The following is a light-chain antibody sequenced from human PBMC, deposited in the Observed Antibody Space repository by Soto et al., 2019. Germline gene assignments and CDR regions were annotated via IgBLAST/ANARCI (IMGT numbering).Light chain of an antibody. CDR1: QSSGNF. J-gene: IGKJ2*01. CDR3: QKYNNWPPEYT. Sequence: ETVMTQSPATLSMSPGERATLSCRASQSSGNFLAWFQQKPGQSPRLLIYGASTRATGVPLRFTGSGSGTEFTLTISILQSEDFAVYYCQKYNNWPPEYTFGQGTKLEIK. V-gene: IGKV3-15*01. CDR2: GAS.